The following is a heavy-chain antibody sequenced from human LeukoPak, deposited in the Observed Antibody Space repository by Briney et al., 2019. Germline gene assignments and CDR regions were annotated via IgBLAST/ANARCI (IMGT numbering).Heavy chain of an antibody. J-gene: IGHJ3*02. V-gene: IGHV3-23*01. CDR3: ARDPPYTTGAAFDI. CDR2: ISGSGAST. Sequence: PGGSLRLSCAASGFIFNNYVMSWVRQAPGKGLEWVSGISGSGASTHYAESVKGRFSISRDNSKNTLYLDMNSLRAEDTAVYYCARDPPYTTGAAFDIWGQGTLVTVSS. D-gene: IGHD1-1*01. CDR1: GFIFNNYV.